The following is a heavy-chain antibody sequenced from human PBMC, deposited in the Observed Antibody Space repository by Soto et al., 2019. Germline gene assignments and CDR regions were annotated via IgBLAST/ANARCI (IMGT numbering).Heavy chain of an antibody. CDR1: GDSVSSNSAA. CDR2: TYYRSKWYN. D-gene: IGHD6-13*01. V-gene: IGHV6-1*01. Sequence: SQTLSLTCAISGDSVSSNSAAWNWIRQSPSRGLEWLGRTYYRSKWYNDYAVSVKSRITINPDTSKNQFSLQLNSVTPEDTAVYYCATTLGIAAAGTSIYYYYGMDVWGQGTTVTVSS. CDR3: ATTLGIAAAGTSIYYYYGMDV. J-gene: IGHJ6*02.